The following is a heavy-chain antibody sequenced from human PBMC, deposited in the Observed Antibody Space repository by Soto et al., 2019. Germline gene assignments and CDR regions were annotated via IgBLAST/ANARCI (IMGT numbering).Heavy chain of an antibody. Sequence: ASVKVSCKASGYTFTSYGISWVRQAPGQGLEWMGWISAYNGNTNYAQKLQGRVTMTTDTSTSTAYMELRSLRSDDTAAYYCARDRDIVATDWFDPWGQGTLVTVSS. CDR3: ARDRDIVATDWFDP. CDR2: ISAYNGNT. V-gene: IGHV1-18*01. CDR1: GYTFTSYG. J-gene: IGHJ5*02. D-gene: IGHD5-12*01.